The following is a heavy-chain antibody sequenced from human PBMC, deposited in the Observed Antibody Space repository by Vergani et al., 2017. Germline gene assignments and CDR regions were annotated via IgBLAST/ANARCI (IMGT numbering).Heavy chain of an antibody. D-gene: IGHD3-10*01. CDR3: AKDISQVRGVIDDGMDV. Sequence: VQLVESGGGVVQPGGSLRLSCAASGFTFDDYTMHWVRQAPGKGLEWVSLISWDGGSTYYADSVKGRFTISRDNSKNSLYLQMNSLRTEDTALYYCAKDISQVRGVIDDGMDVWGQGTTVTVSS. CDR2: ISWDGGST. CDR1: GFTFDDYT. V-gene: IGHV3-43*01. J-gene: IGHJ6*02.